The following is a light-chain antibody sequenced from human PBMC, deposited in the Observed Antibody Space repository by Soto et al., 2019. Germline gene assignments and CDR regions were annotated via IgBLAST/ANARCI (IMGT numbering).Light chain of an antibody. CDR1: QSVSSN. Sequence: EIVMTQSPATLSVSPGERATLSCRASQSVSSNLAWYQQKPGQAHSLLIYGASTRATGIPARFSGSGSGTEFTLTISNLQSEDFAVYYCQHYNNWPLTFGQGTKVEIK. J-gene: IGKJ1*01. CDR3: QHYNNWPLT. V-gene: IGKV3-15*01. CDR2: GAS.